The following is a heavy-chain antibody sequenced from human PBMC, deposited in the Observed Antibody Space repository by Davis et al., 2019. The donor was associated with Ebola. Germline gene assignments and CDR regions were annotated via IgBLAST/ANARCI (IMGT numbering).Heavy chain of an antibody. V-gene: IGHV4-39*02. Sequence: PSETLSLTCTVSGGSISSRDYYWAWIRQPPGKGLEWIGTVYYTGNTYYNPSLMSRVTVSVDTSKNHFSLWLTSMTAADTAVYYCARLLCYFDSSGDYSYWGQGTLVTVSS. CDR2: VYYTGNT. J-gene: IGHJ4*02. CDR1: GGSISSRDYY. CDR3: ARLLCYFDSSGDYSY. D-gene: IGHD3-22*01.